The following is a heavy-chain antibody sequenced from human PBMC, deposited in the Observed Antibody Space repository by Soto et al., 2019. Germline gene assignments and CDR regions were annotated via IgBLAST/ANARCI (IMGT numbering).Heavy chain of an antibody. Sequence: GGSLRLACAASGFTFSSDAVSWVRQAPGTGPEWISSISGIGSTIYYADSVKGRFTISRDNSKNTLYLQMSSLRAEDTAVYYCAKVFYYYDSSGYYYFDYWGQGTLVTVSS. D-gene: IGHD3-22*01. CDR1: GFTFSSDA. CDR3: AKVFYYYDSSGYYYFDY. J-gene: IGHJ4*02. V-gene: IGHV3-23*01. CDR2: ISGIGSTI.